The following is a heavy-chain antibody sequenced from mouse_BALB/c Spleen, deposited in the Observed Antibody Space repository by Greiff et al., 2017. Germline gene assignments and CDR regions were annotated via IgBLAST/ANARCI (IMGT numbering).Heavy chain of an antibody. CDR2: INPGSGGT. D-gene: IGHD3-3*01. Sequence: VQLQQSGAELVRPGTSVKVSCKASGYAFTNYLIEWVKQRPGQGLEWIGVINPGSGGTNYNEKFKGKATLTADKSSSTAYMQLSSLTSDDSAVYFCARRGLGTGYFDYWGQGTTLTVSS. CDR3: ARRGLGTGYFDY. V-gene: IGHV1-54*01. J-gene: IGHJ2*01. CDR1: GYAFTNYL.